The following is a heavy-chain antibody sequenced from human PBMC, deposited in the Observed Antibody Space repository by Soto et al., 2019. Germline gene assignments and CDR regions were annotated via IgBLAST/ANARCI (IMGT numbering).Heavy chain of an antibody. Sequence: QVQLVASVGGVVQPGRSLRLSCAASGFTFSSYAMHWVRQAPGKGLEWVAVISYDGSNKYYADSVKGRFTISRDNSKNTLYLQMNSLRAEDTAVYYCASAASIAVAVHGDYWGQGTLDTVSS. CDR1: GFTFSSYA. CDR2: ISYDGSNK. J-gene: IGHJ4*02. CDR3: ASAASIAVAVHGDY. V-gene: IGHV3-30-3*01. D-gene: IGHD6-19*01.